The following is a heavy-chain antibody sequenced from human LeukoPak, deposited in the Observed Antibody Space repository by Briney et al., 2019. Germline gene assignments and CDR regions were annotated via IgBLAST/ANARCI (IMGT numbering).Heavy chain of an antibody. V-gene: IGHV4-38-2*02. CDR2: IYQSGST. J-gene: IGHJ5*02. Sequence: PSETLSLTCTVSGYSISSGYYWGWIRQPPGKGLGWIGSIYQSGSTSYNPSLKSRVTISVDTFKNQFSLKLSSVTAADQALYYCARRSITMIVLVITYGLFDPWGQGTLVTVS. CDR3: ARRSITMIVLVITYGLFDP. D-gene: IGHD3-22*01. CDR1: GYSISSGYY.